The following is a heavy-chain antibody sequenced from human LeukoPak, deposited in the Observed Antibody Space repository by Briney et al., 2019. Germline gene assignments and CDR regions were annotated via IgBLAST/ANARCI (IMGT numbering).Heavy chain of an antibody. CDR2: TYYSGST. D-gene: IGHD2/OR15-2a*01. CDR1: GGSISSGDYY. CDR3: ARSPPRLSDTDY. V-gene: IGHV4-30-4*01. J-gene: IGHJ4*02. Sequence: SETLSLTCTVSGGSISSGDYYWSWIRQPPGKGLEWIGYTYYSGSTYYNPSLKSRVTISVDTSKNQFSLKLTSVTAADTAVYYCARSPPRLSDTDYWGQGTLVTVSS.